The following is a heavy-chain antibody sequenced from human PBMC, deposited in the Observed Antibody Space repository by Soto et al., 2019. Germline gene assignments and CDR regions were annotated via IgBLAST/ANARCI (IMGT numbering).Heavy chain of an antibody. D-gene: IGHD1-26*01. CDR3: VRVTRFFVGADFDY. Sequence: PGGSLRLSCSASGFIFSGYAMHWVRQAPGKGLEYVSAISSNGGTTYYPDSVKDRFIISRDNSKNTLYLQVNSLRLEDTAVYYCVRVTRFFVGADFDYWGQGTLVTVSS. CDR1: GFIFSGYA. J-gene: IGHJ4*02. CDR2: ISSNGGTT. V-gene: IGHV3-64*04.